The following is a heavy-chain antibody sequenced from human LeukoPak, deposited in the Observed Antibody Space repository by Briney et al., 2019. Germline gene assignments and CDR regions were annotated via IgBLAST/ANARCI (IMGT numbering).Heavy chain of an antibody. J-gene: IGHJ4*02. CDR3: AKGEGGDSGWYGDD. D-gene: IGHD6-19*01. CDR1: GFTFSNHA. Sequence: PGGSLRLTCAASGFTFSNHAMRWGRQAPGKGLEWVAVISYDGTDKYYADSVKGRFTISRDNSKNTLFLQMNSLRAEDTAMYYCAKGEGGDSGWYGDDWGQGTLVTVSS. V-gene: IGHV3-30*18. CDR2: ISYDGTDK.